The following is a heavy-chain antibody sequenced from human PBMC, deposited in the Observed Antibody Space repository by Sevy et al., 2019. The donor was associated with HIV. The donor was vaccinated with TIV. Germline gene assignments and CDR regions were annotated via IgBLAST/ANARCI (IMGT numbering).Heavy chain of an antibody. Sequence: GGSLRLSCAASGFTFSSYAMHWVRQAPGKGLEYVSAISSNGGSTYYANSVKGRFTISRDNSKNTLYLQMGSLRAEDMAVYYCARGKSGYGYALNYWGQGTLVTVSS. D-gene: IGHD5-18*01. J-gene: IGHJ4*02. CDR2: ISSNGGST. CDR1: GFTFSSYA. V-gene: IGHV3-64*01. CDR3: ARGKSGYGYALNY.